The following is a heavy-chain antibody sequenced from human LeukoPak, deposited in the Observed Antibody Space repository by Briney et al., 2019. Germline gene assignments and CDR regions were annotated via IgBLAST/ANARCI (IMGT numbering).Heavy chain of an antibody. CDR1: GNSLSELS. Sequence: ASVTVSCKVSGNSLSELSIQWVRQAPGKRLECMGGFDPEEAKMVYAQNFQGRVTMTEDTSTQTAYMELSGLTSDDTAVYHCTTRSGDFWSGFVNWGQGSLVTVSS. CDR3: TTRSGDFWSGFVN. CDR2: FDPEEAKM. J-gene: IGHJ4*02. D-gene: IGHD3-3*01. V-gene: IGHV1-24*01.